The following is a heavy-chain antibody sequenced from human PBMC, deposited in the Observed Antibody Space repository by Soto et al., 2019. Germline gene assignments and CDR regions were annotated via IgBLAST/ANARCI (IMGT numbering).Heavy chain of an antibody. CDR1: GGTFSSYA. D-gene: IGHD1-1*01. CDR3: AREQRWRLQDNWFDT. J-gene: IGHJ5*02. V-gene: IGHV1-69*13. CDR2: IIPIFGTA. Sequence: SVKVSCKASGGTFSSYAISWVRQAPGQGLEWMGGIIPIFGTANYAQKFQGRVTITADESTSTAYMELSSLRSEDTAVYYCAREQRWRLQDNWFDTWGQGTLVTVSS.